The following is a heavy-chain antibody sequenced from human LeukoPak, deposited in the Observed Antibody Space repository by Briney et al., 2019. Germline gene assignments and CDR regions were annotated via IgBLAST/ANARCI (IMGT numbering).Heavy chain of an antibody. Sequence: LPGGSPRLSCAASGLRFDDYAMHWVRQVPGKGLEWVSGISWDSGHIVYADSVRGRFTISRDNAKNSLYLQMNSLRPDDTAFYSCARNREGGGLYGSGVAFAPWGQGTLVTVSS. CDR1: GLRFDDYA. V-gene: IGHV3-9*01. J-gene: IGHJ5*02. D-gene: IGHD3-10*01. CDR2: ISWDSGHI. CDR3: ARNREGGGLYGSGVAFAP.